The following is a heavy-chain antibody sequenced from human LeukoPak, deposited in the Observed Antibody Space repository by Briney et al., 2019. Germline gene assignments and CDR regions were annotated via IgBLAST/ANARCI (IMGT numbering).Heavy chain of an antibody. D-gene: IGHD1-26*01. CDR3: ARDKIVGHTLLDY. V-gene: IGHV3-7*01. CDR1: GFTFSTYW. J-gene: IGHJ4*02. Sequence: GGSMRLSCAASGFTFSTYWMSWVRQAHGNGMEWEAIINHDGSEYYYLDSVRGRFTISRDNAKNSLYLQMNSLRADDTAVCYCARDKIVGHTLLDYWGQGTLVTVSS. CDR2: INHDGSEY.